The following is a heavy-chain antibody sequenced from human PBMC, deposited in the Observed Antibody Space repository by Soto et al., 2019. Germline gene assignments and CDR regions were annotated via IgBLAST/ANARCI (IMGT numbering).Heavy chain of an antibody. CDR2: ISGSGGST. Sequence: PGGSLRLSCAASGFTFSSYAMNWVRQAPGKGLEWVSGISGSGGSTHYADSVKGRFTISRDNSKNTLYLQMNSLRAEDTAVYYCAKPLWSGYYVLDYWGQGTLVTVSS. D-gene: IGHD3-3*01. CDR1: GFTFSSYA. V-gene: IGHV3-23*01. CDR3: AKPLWSGYYVLDY. J-gene: IGHJ4*02.